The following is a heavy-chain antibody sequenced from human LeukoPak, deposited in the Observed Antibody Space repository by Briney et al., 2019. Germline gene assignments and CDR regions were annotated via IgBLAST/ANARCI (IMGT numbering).Heavy chain of an antibody. CDR3: ARYPLSYSSNWHYYFDY. CDR1: GYTFINTY. CDR2: INPNSGGT. V-gene: IGHV1-2*02. J-gene: IGHJ4*02. D-gene: IGHD6-13*01. Sequence: GASVKVSCEASGYTFINTYIHWVRPAPGQGLEWVGWINPNSGGTNYAQKFQGRVSLTRGTSVSSTSIELNSLRSDDTAVYYCARYPLSYSSNWHYYFDYWGQGTLLTVSS.